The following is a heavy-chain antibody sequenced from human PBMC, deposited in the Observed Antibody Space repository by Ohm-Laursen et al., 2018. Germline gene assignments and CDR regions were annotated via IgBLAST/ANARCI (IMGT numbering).Heavy chain of an antibody. CDR2: IYHSGST. Sequence: TLSLTCAVSGYSISSGYYWGWIRQPPGKGLEWIGTIYHSGSTNYNPSLKSRVTISVDTSKNQFSLKLSSVTAADTAVYYCARAQNTMVRGVIPRPNWFDPWGQGTLVTVSS. V-gene: IGHV4-38-2*01. D-gene: IGHD3-10*01. CDR3: ARAQNTMVRGVIPRPNWFDP. CDR1: GYSISSGYY. J-gene: IGHJ5*02.